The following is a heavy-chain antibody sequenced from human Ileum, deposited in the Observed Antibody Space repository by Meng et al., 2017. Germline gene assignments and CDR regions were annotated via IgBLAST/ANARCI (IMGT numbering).Heavy chain of an antibody. CDR2: IYHSGST. CDR3: ATTMVRGVSGGYFDY. CDR1: GGTISSSNW. V-gene: IGHV4-4*02. D-gene: IGHD3-10*01. Sequence: QVPPQEPGPGRVKPSGTLSLTCAVSGGTISSSNWWSWVRQPPGKGLEWIGEIYHSGSTNYNPSLKSRVTISVDKSKNQFSLKLSSVTAADTAVYYCATTMVRGVSGGYFDYWGQGTLVTVSS. J-gene: IGHJ4*02.